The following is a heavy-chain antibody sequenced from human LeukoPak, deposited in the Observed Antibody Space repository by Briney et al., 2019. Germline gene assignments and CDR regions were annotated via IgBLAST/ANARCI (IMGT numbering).Heavy chain of an antibody. CDR2: ISGSGGST. J-gene: IGHJ4*02. V-gene: IGHV3-23*01. CDR3: AKENLSYYYDSSGYYDY. CDR1: GFTFSSYA. D-gene: IGHD3-22*01. Sequence: PGGSLRLSCAASGFTFSSYAMSWVRQAPGKGLEWVSAISGSGGSTYYADSVKGRFTISRDNSKNTLYLQMNSLRAEDTAVYYCAKENLSYYYDSSGYYDYWGQGTLVTVSS.